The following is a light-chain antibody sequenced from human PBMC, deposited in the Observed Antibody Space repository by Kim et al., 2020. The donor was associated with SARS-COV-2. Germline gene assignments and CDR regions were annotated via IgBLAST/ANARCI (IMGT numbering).Light chain of an antibody. Sequence: DIQLTQSPSSLSASIGDRVTITCRASQDIDNSLAWYQQKPGKVPQLLIYGAAALQSGVPSRFSGSRSGTDFTLTIGSLQTEDVATYYCQKYNSAPWTFGPGTKVEIK. CDR2: GAA. CDR1: QDIDNS. CDR3: QKYNSAPWT. V-gene: IGKV1-27*01. J-gene: IGKJ1*01.